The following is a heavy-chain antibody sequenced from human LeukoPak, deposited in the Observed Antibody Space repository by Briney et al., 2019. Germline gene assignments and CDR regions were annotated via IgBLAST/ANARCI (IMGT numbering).Heavy chain of an antibody. CDR3: ARGPRNDP. V-gene: IGHV1-8*01. J-gene: IGHJ5*02. Sequence: ATVKVSCKTSGYPFSTYEINWVRQAAGQGLEWMGWVHPNSENTDYAQKFQGRVTMTRDTSISTAYMELSGLRSDDTAVYFCARGPRNDPWGQGTLVTVSS. D-gene: IGHD1-14*01. CDR1: GYPFSTYE. CDR2: VHPNSENT.